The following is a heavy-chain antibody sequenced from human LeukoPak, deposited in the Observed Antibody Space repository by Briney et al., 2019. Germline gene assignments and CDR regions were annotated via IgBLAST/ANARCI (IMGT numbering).Heavy chain of an antibody. CDR2: ISSSSSYI. Sequence: PGGSLRLSCAASGFTFSSYSMNWVRQAPGKGLEWVSSISSSSSYIYYADSVKGRFTISRDNAKNSLYLQMNSLRAEDTAVYYCARDVVLLWFGGYYYYNMDVWGQGTTVTVSS. V-gene: IGHV3-21*01. D-gene: IGHD3-10*01. J-gene: IGHJ6*02. CDR1: GFTFSSYS. CDR3: ARDVVLLWFGGYYYYNMDV.